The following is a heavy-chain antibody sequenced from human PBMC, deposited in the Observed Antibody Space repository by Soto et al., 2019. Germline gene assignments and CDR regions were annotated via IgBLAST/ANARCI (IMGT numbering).Heavy chain of an antibody. CDR1: GGSISSSSYY. D-gene: IGHD4-4*01. CDR2: IYYSGST. CDR3: ARRLYDYTNFDY. Sequence: SETLSLTCTVSGGSISSSSYYWGWIRQPPGKGLEWIGSIYYSGSTYYNPSLKNRVTISVDTSKNQFSLKLSSVTAADTAVYYCARRLYDYTNFDYWGQGTLVTVSS. V-gene: IGHV4-39*01. J-gene: IGHJ4*02.